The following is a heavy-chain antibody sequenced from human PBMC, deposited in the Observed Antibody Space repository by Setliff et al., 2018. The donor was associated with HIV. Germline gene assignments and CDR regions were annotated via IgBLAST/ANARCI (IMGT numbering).Heavy chain of an antibody. CDR2: INHNGST. CDR1: GGSFSGDS. D-gene: IGHD3-9*01. CDR3: ASVRTGYYRIRDY. J-gene: IGHJ4*02. Sequence: SETLSLTCAVYGGSFSGDSWSWIRQPRIGEINHNGSTNYKPSLKSRGTISVDTSKNQFSLKLTSVTAADTAMYYCASVRTGYYRIRDYWGQGSLVTVSS. V-gene: IGHV4-34*01.